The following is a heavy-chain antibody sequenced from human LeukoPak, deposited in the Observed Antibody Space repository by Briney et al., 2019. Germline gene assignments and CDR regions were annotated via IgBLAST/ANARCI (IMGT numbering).Heavy chain of an antibody. D-gene: IGHD6-19*01. CDR3: AKLIGIAVAGTSEYYFDY. CDR1: GFTFSSYA. Sequence: GGSLRLSCAASGFTFSSYAMSWVRQAPGKGLEWVSTIGGSGTATIYADSVKGRFTISRDNSKNTLYLQMNSLRAEDTAVYYCAKLIGIAVAGTSEYYFDYWGQGTLVTVSS. J-gene: IGHJ4*02. V-gene: IGHV3-23*01. CDR2: IGGSGTAT.